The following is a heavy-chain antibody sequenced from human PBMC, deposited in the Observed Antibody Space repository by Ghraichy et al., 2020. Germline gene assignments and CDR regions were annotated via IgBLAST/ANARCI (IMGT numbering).Heavy chain of an antibody. J-gene: IGHJ6*02. CDR1: GFTFTSSA. CDR2: IVVGSGNT. D-gene: IGHD2-21*01. CDR3: AHSVCGGDCSWAYYYYGMDV. Sequence: VKVSCKASGFTFTSSAVQWVRQARGQRLEWIGWIVVGSGNTNYAQKFQERVTITRDMSTSTAYMELSSLRSEDTAVYYCAHSVCGGDCSWAYYYYGMDVWGQGTTVTVSS. V-gene: IGHV1-58*01.